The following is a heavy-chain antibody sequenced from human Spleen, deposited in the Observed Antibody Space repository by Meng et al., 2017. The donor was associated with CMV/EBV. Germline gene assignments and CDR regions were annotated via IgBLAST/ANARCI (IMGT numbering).Heavy chain of an antibody. V-gene: IGHV3-7*01. D-gene: IGHD3-16*01. J-gene: IGHJ3*01. CDR1: GFTFNNAW. CDR3: ARVGPGGGGAFDL. Sequence: GESLKISCAASGFTFNNAWMNWVRQAPGKGLEWVANTKQDGSEKDYWDSVKGRFTISRDNSKNSLYLQMSSLTAEDTAVYYCARVGPGGGGAFDLWDQGTLVTVSS. CDR2: TKQDGSEK.